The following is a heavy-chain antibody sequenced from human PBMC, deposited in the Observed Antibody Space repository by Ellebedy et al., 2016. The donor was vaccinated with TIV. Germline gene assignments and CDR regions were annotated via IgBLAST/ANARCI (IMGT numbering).Heavy chain of an antibody. J-gene: IGHJ5*02. Sequence: GESLKISXVASGFTFSSYGMHWVRQAPGKGLEWVAVIWYDGSNKYYADSVKGRFTISRDDSKNTLYLQMNSLRAEDTAVYYCARNRIVVVDRRQSSWLDPWGQGTLVTVSS. D-gene: IGHD2-15*01. V-gene: IGHV3-33*01. CDR2: IWYDGSNK. CDR3: ARNRIVVVDRRQSSWLDP. CDR1: GFTFSSYG.